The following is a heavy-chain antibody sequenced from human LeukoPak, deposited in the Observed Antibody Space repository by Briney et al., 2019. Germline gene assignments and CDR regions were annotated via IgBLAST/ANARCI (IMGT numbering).Heavy chain of an antibody. CDR3: ARVDYDILTGYYIYAFDI. CDR1: GFTLSSYS. Sequence: GGSLRLSCAASGFTLSSYSMNWVRQAPGKGLEWVSSISGSSSYIYYADSVRGRFTISRDNAKNSLYLQMNSLRAEDTAVYYCARVDYDILTGYYIYAFDIWGQGTMVTVSS. V-gene: IGHV3-21*01. J-gene: IGHJ3*02. D-gene: IGHD3-9*01. CDR2: ISGSSSYI.